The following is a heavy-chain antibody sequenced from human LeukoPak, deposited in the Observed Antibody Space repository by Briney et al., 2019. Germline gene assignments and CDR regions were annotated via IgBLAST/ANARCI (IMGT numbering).Heavy chain of an antibody. D-gene: IGHD2-2*01. V-gene: IGHV4-34*01. CDR1: GGSFSGYY. CDR2: INHSGST. J-gene: IGHJ6*02. Sequence: SETLPLTCAVYGGSFSGYYWSWIRQPPGKGLEWIGEINHSGSTNYNPSLKSRVTISVDTSKNQFSLKLSSVTAADTAVYYCARYVHCSSTSCLGYYYYGMDVWGQGTTVTVSS. CDR3: ARYVHCSSTSCLGYYYYGMDV.